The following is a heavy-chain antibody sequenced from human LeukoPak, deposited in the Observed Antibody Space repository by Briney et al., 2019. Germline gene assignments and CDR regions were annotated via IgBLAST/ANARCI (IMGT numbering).Heavy chain of an antibody. CDR2: IKEDGSEK. CDR1: GFTFSSYW. CDR3: ARGGGYHGWIDP. Sequence: PGGSLRLSCAASGFTFSSYWMSWVRQAPGKGLEWVANIKEDGSEKYYVDSVKGGFTISRDNAKNSLYLQMNSLRAENTAVYYCARGGGYHGWIDPWGQGTLVTVSS. V-gene: IGHV3-7*01. J-gene: IGHJ5*02. D-gene: IGHD1-26*01.